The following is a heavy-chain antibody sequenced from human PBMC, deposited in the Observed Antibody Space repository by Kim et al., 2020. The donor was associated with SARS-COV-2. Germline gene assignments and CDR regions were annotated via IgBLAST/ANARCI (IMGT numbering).Heavy chain of an antibody. CDR3: ASGAIFGDFPYGMDV. J-gene: IGHJ6*02. Sequence: ASVKVSCKASGYTFTSYGISWVRQAPGQGLEWMGWISAYNGNTNYAQKLQGRVTMTTDTSTSTAYMELRSLRSDDTAVYYCASGAIFGDFPYGMDVWGQGTTVTVSS. V-gene: IGHV1-18*01. D-gene: IGHD4-17*01. CDR2: ISAYNGNT. CDR1: GYTFTSYG.